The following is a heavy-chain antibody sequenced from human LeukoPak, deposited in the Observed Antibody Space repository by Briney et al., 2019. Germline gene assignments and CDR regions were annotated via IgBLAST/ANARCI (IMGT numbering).Heavy chain of an antibody. J-gene: IGHJ4*02. V-gene: IGHV3-23*01. CDR2: ISGSGGST. CDR1: GFTFSSYA. CDR3: ARDYSGSFNFDY. D-gene: IGHD1-26*01. Sequence: GGSLRLSCAASGFTFSSYAMSWVRQAPGKGLEWVSSISGSGGSTYYADSVKGRFTISRDYAKSLLYLQMNSLRAEDTAVYYCARDYSGSFNFDYWGQGTLVTVSS.